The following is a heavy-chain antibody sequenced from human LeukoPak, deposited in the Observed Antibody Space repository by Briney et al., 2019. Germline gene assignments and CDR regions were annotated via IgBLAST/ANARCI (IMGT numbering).Heavy chain of an antibody. V-gene: IGHV4-39*07. Sequence: SETLSLTCTVSGGSISSTSYYWGWIRQPPGKGLEWIGSIYYSGSTYYNPSLKSRVTISVDTSKNQFSLKLSSVTAADTAVYYCAREIRRDYYGSGTYYNNWFDPWGQGTLVTVSS. D-gene: IGHD3-10*01. CDR2: IYYSGST. CDR3: AREIRRDYYGSGTYYNNWFDP. J-gene: IGHJ5*02. CDR1: GGSISSTSYY.